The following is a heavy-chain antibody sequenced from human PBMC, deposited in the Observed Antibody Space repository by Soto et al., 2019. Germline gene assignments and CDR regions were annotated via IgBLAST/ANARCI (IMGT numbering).Heavy chain of an antibody. CDR2: IXXXGXSX. V-gene: IGHV3-23*01. Sequence: GESLTISCTASGFTFTNSAMNWVRQAPGKGLEWXSVIXXXGXSXXXAXXVXGRFTISRDNSKNTLYLQMNSLRGEDTAIYYCARDNYGSGSYSPFDYWGPGTLVTVSS. J-gene: IGHJ4*02. CDR3: ARDNYGSGSYSPFDY. CDR1: GFTFTNSA. D-gene: IGHD3-10*01.